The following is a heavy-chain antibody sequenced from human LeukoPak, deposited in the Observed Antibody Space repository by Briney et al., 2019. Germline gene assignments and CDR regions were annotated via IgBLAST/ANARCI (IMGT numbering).Heavy chain of an antibody. D-gene: IGHD7-27*01. CDR2: IYHSGST. J-gene: IGHJ4*02. CDR1: GYSISSGYY. V-gene: IGHV4-38-2*02. CDR3: ARDRGGTGDFDY. Sequence: PSETLSLTCAVSGYSISSGYYWGRIRQPPGKGLEWIGSIYHSGSTYYNPSLKSRVTISVDTSKNQFSLKLSSVTAADTAVYCCARDRGGTGDFDYWGQGTLVTVSS.